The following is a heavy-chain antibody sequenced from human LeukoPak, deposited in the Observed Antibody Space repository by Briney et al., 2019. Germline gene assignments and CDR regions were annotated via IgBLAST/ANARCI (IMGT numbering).Heavy chain of an antibody. CDR2: ISYDGSNK. CDR3: ARDRDIVVVPAANPPDAFDI. V-gene: IGHV3-30*04. J-gene: IGHJ3*02. CDR1: GFTFSSYA. D-gene: IGHD2-2*01. Sequence: GGSLRLSCAASGFTFSSYAMHWDPQAPGKGLEWVAVISYDGSNKYYEDSVKGRFTISRDNSKNTLYLQMNSLIAEDTAVYYCARDRDIVVVPAANPPDAFDIWGQGTMVTVSS.